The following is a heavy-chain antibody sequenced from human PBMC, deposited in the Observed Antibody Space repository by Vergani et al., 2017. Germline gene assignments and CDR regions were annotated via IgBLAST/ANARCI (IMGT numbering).Heavy chain of an antibody. V-gene: IGHV3-7*01. J-gene: IGHJ5*02. Sequence: EVQPVESGGGLVKPGGSLRLSCAASGFTFSSYWMSWVRQAPGKGLEWVANIKQDGSEKYYVDSVKGRFTISRDNAKNSLYLQMNSLRAEDTAVYYCARDSGGYVWGSYEAWFDPWGQGTLVTVSS. CDR1: GFTFSSYW. D-gene: IGHD3-16*01. CDR3: ARDSGGYVWGSYEAWFDP. CDR2: IKQDGSEK.